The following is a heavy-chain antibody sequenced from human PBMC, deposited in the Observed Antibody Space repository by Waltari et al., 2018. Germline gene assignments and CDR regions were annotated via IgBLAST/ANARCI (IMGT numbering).Heavy chain of an antibody. V-gene: IGHV3-33*06. Sequence: QVQLVESGGGVVQPGRSLRLSCAASAFTFSSYGMTWVRPAPGTGLEWVAVIWYDGSNKYYADSVKGRFTISRDNSKNTLYLQMNSLRAEDTAVYYCAKDDRRRYFQHWGQGTLVTVSS. CDR3: AKDDRRRYFQH. J-gene: IGHJ1*01. CDR2: IWYDGSNK. CDR1: AFTFSSYG.